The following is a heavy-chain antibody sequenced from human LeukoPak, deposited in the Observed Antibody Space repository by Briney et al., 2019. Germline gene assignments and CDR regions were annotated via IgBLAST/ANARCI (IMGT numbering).Heavy chain of an antibody. Sequence: PSETLSLTCAVSGYSISSGYYWGWIRQHPGGGLEWIGSIYHSGSTYYNPSLKSRVTISVDTSKNQFSLKLSSVTAAHTAVYYCARLFRSAAITGNKWFDPWGQGTLVTVSS. CDR3: ARLFRSAAITGNKWFDP. D-gene: IGHD2-2*02. CDR2: IYHSGST. V-gene: IGHV4-38-2*01. J-gene: IGHJ5*02. CDR1: GYSISSGYY.